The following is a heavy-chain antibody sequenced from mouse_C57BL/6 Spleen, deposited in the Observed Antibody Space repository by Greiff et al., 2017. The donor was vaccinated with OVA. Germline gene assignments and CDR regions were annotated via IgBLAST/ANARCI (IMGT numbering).Heavy chain of an antibody. D-gene: IGHD1-2*01. J-gene: IGHJ2*01. CDR2: ISYSGST. Sequence: EVQLQESGPGMVKPSQSLSLTCTVTGYSITSGYDWHWIRHFPGNKLEWMGYISYSGSTNYNPSLKSRISITHDTSKNHFFLKLNSVTTEDTATYYCARRAHYGYYFDYWGQGTTLTVSS. V-gene: IGHV3-1*01. CDR3: ARRAHYGYYFDY. CDR1: GYSITSGYD.